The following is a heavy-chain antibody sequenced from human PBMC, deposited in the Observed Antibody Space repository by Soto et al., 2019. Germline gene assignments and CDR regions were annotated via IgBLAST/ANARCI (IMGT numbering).Heavy chain of an antibody. CDR2: IYYSGST. CDR1: GGSISSYY. Sequence: QVQLQESGPGLVKPSETLSLTCTVSGGSISSYYWSWIRQPPGKGLEWIGYIYYSGSTNYNPSLKSLVTISVVTSKNQFSLKLSSVTAADTAVYYCASTDIVVVPAGGEVGRAAFDYWGQGTLVTVSS. CDR3: ASTDIVVVPAGGEVGRAAFDY. J-gene: IGHJ4*02. V-gene: IGHV4-59*01. D-gene: IGHD2-2*01.